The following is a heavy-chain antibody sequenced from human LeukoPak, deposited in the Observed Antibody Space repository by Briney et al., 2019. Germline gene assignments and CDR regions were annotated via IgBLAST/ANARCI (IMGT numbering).Heavy chain of an antibody. CDR1: GFTFSSYG. Sequence: AGGSLRLSCAASGFTFSSYGMHWVLQAPGKGLEWVAVIWYDGSNKYYADSVKGRFTISRDNSKNTLYLQMNSLRAEDTAVYYCARDDSSDIVVVPAAISGGFDPWGQGTLVTVSS. V-gene: IGHV3-33*01. J-gene: IGHJ5*02. CDR2: IWYDGSNK. D-gene: IGHD2-2*02. CDR3: ARDDSSDIVVVPAAISGGFDP.